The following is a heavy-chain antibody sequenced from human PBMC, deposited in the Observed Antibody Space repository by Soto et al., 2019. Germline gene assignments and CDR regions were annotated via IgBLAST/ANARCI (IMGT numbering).Heavy chain of an antibody. CDR3: ARANWNDGGYWFDP. V-gene: IGHV3-74*01. CDR2: INSDGSST. J-gene: IGHJ5*02. CDR1: GFIFSSYW. Sequence: PGGSLRLSCAASGFIFSSYWMHWVRQAPGKGLVWVSRINSDGSSTSYADSVKGRFTISRDNAKNTLYLQMNSLRAEDTAVYYCARANWNDGGYWFDPWGQGTLVTVSS. D-gene: IGHD1-20*01.